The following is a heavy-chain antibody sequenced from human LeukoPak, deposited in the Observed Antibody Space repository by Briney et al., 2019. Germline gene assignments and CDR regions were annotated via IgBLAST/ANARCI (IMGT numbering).Heavy chain of an antibody. V-gene: IGHV3-66*01. CDR3: ARDVAAPGGVYFDY. J-gene: IGHJ4*02. CDR2: IYTGGTT. CDR1: GFTVSSNS. Sequence: GGSVRLSCAASGFTVSSNSMSWLRQAPGKGLVWVSVIYTGGTTYYAVSVKGRFTISRDNSKNTLYLQMNRLGADDTAVYYCARDVAAPGGVYFDYWGQGTLVTVSS. D-gene: IGHD3-16*01.